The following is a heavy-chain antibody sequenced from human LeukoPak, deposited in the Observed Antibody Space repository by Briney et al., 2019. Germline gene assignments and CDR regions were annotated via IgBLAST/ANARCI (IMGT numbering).Heavy chain of an antibody. CDR1: GGFLTPGNFY. V-gene: IGHV4-39*01. J-gene: IGHJ5*02. D-gene: IGHD1-1*01. Sequence: KPSETLSLTCKVSGGFLTPGNFYWGWVRQTPGKGLQWIATIYSSGLKYFNPSLESRVTVSIDTSKNELSLTVDSVTAADTGVYFCARHKAPTVSESWNTEPTGFDLWGQGIPVTVSS. CDR3: ARHKAPTVSESWNTEPTGFDL. CDR2: IYSSGLK.